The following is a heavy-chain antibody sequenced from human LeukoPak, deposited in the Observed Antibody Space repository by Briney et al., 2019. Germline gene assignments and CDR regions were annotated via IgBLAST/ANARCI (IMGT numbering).Heavy chain of an antibody. CDR2: IFDGKTI. Sequence: SETLSLTCALYVESLNYYYWSWIRQSPGKGLEWIGDIFDGKTINYNPSLKSRVTISAATSSQQFSLNLKSGTAADTAVYFCASGAWVARLNSWAQGALVIVSS. D-gene: IGHD4-23*01. CDR3: ASGAWVARLNS. J-gene: IGHJ4*02. V-gene: IGHV4-34*12. CDR1: VESLNYYY.